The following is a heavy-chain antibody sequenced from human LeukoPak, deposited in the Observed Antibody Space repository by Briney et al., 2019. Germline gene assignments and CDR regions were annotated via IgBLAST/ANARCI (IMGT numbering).Heavy chain of an antibody. V-gene: IGHV3-30*18. CDR3: AKVLRFLEWYPQGDSFDH. J-gene: IGHJ4*02. CDR1: GFTFSSYG. Sequence: GGSLRLSCAASGFTFSSYGMHWVRQAPGKGLEWVAVISYDGSNTYYADSVKGRFTISRDKSKNTLYLQMNSLRADDTAVYFCAKVLRFLEWYPQGDSFDHWGQGTLVTVSS. D-gene: IGHD3-3*01. CDR2: ISYDGSNT.